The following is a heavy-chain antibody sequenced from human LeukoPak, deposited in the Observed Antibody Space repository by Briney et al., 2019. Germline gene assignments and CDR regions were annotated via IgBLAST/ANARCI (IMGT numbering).Heavy chain of an antibody. V-gene: IGHV4-61*02. D-gene: IGHD2/OR15-2a*01. CDR1: GGSISSGSYY. CDR3: AGGAFYGPYYFDY. CDR2: IYASGST. Sequence: SQTLSLTCTVSGGSISSGSYYWRWIRQPAGKGLEWIGRIYASGSTNYNPSLKSRVTISVDTSKNQFSLKLSSVTAADTAVYYCAGGAFYGPYYFDYWGQGTLVTVSS. J-gene: IGHJ4*02.